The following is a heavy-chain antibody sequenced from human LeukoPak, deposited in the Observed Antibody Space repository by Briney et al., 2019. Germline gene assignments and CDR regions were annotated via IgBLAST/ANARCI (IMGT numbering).Heavy chain of an antibody. CDR3: ARSGYSNYFSTYYYYYMDV. V-gene: IGHV7-4-1*02. CDR1: GYTFTSYA. Sequence: ASVKVSCKASGYTFTSYAMNWVRQAPGQGLEWMGWINTNTGNPTYAQGFTGRFVFSLDTSVSTAYLQISSLKAEDTAVYYCARSGYSNYFSTYYYYYMDVWGKGTTVTVSS. J-gene: IGHJ6*03. CDR2: INTNTGNP. D-gene: IGHD4-11*01.